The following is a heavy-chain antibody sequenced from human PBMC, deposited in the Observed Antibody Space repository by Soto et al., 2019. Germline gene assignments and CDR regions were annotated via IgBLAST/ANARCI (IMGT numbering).Heavy chain of an antibody. CDR1: GGTFSSYA. CDR3: ATIPTPYYYESSVYYQRNDFHI. J-gene: IGHJ3*02. V-gene: IGHV1-69*06. CDR2: IIPIFGTA. Sequence: QVQLVQSGAEVKKPGSSVKVSCKASGGTFSSYAISWVRQAPGQGLEWMGGIIPIFGTANYAQQFQGRVTITADKSTSTANNDRSSLRAEDTAVYYCATIPTPYYYESSVYYQRNDFHIWGQGTMVTVSS. D-gene: IGHD3-22*01.